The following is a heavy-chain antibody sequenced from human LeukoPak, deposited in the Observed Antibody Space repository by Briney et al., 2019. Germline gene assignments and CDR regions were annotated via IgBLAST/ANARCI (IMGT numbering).Heavy chain of an antibody. V-gene: IGHV3-7*03. CDR2: IKQDGSEK. CDR1: GFTFSSYW. D-gene: IGHD3-9*01. CDR3: ARVAPILTGCPYNGMDV. J-gene: IGHJ6*02. Sequence: GGSLRLSCAASGFTFSSYWMSWVRQAPGKGLEWVANIKQDGSEKYYVDSVKGRFTISRDNAKNSLYLQMNSLRAEDTAVYYCARVAPILTGCPYNGMDVWGQGTTVTVSS.